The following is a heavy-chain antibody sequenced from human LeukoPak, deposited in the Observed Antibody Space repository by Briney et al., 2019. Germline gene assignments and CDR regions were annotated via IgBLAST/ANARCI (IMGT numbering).Heavy chain of an antibody. D-gene: IGHD6-6*01. CDR2: ISGSGTST. Sequence: GGSLRLSCAASGFTFSSYAMSWVRQAPGKGLEWVSAISGSGTSTYYADSVKGRFTISRDNSKNTLYLQMNSLRAEDTAVYYCAGEYSNSPGFDYWGQGTLVTVSS. CDR3: AGEYSNSPGFDY. V-gene: IGHV3-23*01. J-gene: IGHJ4*02. CDR1: GFTFSSYA.